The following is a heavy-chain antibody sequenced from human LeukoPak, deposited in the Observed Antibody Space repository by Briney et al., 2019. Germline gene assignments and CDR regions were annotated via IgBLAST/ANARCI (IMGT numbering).Heavy chain of an antibody. CDR2: IRYDGSNK. Sequence: GGSLRLSCAASGFTFSSYGMHWVRQAPGKGLEWVAFIRYDGSNKYYADSVKGRFTISRDNSKNTLYLQMNSLRAEDTAVYYCAKAPVCYSSSCYYYYMDVWGKGTTVTVSS. CDR1: GFTFSSYG. CDR3: AKAPVCYSSSCYYYYMDV. V-gene: IGHV3-30*02. D-gene: IGHD6-6*01. J-gene: IGHJ6*03.